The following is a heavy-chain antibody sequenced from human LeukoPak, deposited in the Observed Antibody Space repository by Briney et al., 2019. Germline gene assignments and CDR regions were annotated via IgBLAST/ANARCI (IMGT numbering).Heavy chain of an antibody. D-gene: IGHD3-10*01. CDR3: ASLLWFGGLSLP. Sequence: ASVKVSRKASGYTFTGYYMHWVRQAPGQGLEWMGWINPNSGGTNYAQKFQGRVTMTRDTSISTAYMELSRLRSDDTAVYYCASLLWFGGLSLPWGQGTLVTVSS. CDR1: GYTFTGYY. CDR2: INPNSGGT. V-gene: IGHV1-2*02. J-gene: IGHJ4*02.